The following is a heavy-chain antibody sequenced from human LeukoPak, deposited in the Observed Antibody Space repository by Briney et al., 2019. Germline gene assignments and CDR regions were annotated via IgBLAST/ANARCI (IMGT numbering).Heavy chain of an antibody. CDR1: GVTLRSYW. V-gene: IGHV3-74*01. Sequence: GGSLRLSCAASGVTLRSYWMHWVRQAPGKGLVWVSRINSDGSSTSYADSVKGRFTISRDNAKNTLYLQMNSLRAEDTAVYYCARDQYSDSPADYWGQGTLVTVSS. CDR2: INSDGSST. D-gene: IGHD2-15*01. J-gene: IGHJ4*02. CDR3: ARDQYSDSPADY.